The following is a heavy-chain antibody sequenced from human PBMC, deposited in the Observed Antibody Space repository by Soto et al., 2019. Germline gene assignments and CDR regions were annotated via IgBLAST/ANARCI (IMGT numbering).Heavy chain of an antibody. D-gene: IGHD2-8*02. CDR3: ASGGGVYYFDY. CDR1: GGSISSYY. J-gene: IGHJ4*02. Sequence: SETLSLTCTVSGGSISSYYWSWIRQPPGKGLEWIGYIYYSGITDYNPSLKSRVTISVDTPKSQFSLKLSSVTAADTAVYYCASGGGVYYFDYWGQGTLVTVSS. V-gene: IGHV4-59*01. CDR2: IYYSGIT.